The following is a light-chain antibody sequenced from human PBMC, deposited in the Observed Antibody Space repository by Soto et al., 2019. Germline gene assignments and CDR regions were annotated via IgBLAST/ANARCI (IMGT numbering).Light chain of an antibody. J-gene: IGLJ2*01. CDR2: EVT. CDR1: SSDVGAYNY. CDR3: SSYRNNTTHV. V-gene: IGLV2-14*01. Sequence: QSALTQPASVSGSPGQSITISCAGTSSDVGAYNYVSWYRQDPGKAPKVMIYEVTNRPSGVPNRFSGSKSGNTASLTISGLQAEDEADYYCSSYRNNTTHVVGGGTELTVL.